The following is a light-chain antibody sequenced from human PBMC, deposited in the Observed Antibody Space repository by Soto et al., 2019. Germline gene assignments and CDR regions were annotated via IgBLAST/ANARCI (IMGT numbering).Light chain of an antibody. V-gene: IGLV2-23*02. J-gene: IGLJ1*01. CDR1: SGDVGTYNL. CDR2: EVS. CDR3: CSYAGGATHVV. Sequence: QSVLTQPASVSGSPGQSITISCTGTSGDVGTYNLVSWYQQHPGKAPKLMISEVSKRPSGISSRFSGSKAGNTASLTISGLQAEDEADYHCCSYAGGATHVVFGTGTKVTVL.